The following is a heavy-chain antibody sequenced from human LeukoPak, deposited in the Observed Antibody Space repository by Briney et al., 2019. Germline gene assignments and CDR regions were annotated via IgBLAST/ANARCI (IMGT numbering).Heavy chain of an antibody. Sequence: TLSLTCAVSGGSISSGGYSWSWIRQPPGKGLEWIGYIYHSGSTYYNPSLKSRVTISVDRSKNQFSLKLSSVTAADTAVYYCARKSYGDSNFDYWGQGTLVTVSS. CDR2: IYHSGST. V-gene: IGHV4-30-2*01. D-gene: IGHD4-17*01. J-gene: IGHJ4*02. CDR1: GGSISSGGYS. CDR3: ARKSYGDSNFDY.